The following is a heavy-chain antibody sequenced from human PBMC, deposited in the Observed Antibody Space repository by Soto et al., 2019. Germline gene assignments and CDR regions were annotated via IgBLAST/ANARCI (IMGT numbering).Heavy chain of an antibody. D-gene: IGHD3-16*02. CDR3: ARWPQPRYTADPYAVEV. J-gene: IGHJ6*02. CDR1: GGTFSSSG. Sequence: QVHLVQSGTEVKKPGSSVKVSCKASGGTFSSSGFSWVRQAPGQGLEWMGMIVPSLDTTNYAQKFQARVKITADEVTSTAYRELRSLRSEDTAVYYCARWPQPRYTADPYAVEVWGQGTSFIVSS. V-gene: IGHV1-69*11. CDR2: IVPSLDTT.